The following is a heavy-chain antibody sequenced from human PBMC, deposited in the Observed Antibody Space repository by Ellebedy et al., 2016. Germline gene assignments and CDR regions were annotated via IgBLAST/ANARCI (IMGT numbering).Heavy chain of an antibody. J-gene: IGHJ4*02. V-gene: IGHV4-59*12. CDR2: IFYSGSS. D-gene: IGHD4-17*01. CDR3: ATGLGYGVLDY. CDR1: GGPITNYY. Sequence: SETLSLTCTVSGGPITNYYWSWIRQPPGKGLEWIGYIFYSGSSNYNPSLKSRVTISVDTSKNQFSLKLTSMTAADTGVYYCATGLGYGVLDYWGQGTSVTVSS.